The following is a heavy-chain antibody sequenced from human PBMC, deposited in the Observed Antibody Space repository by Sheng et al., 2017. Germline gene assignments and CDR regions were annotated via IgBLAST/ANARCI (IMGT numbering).Heavy chain of an antibody. Sequence: QVQLVESGGGLVKPGGSLRLSCAASGFTFSDYYMSWIRQAPGKGLEWVSYISSSSSYTNYADSVKGRFTISRDNAKNSLYLQMNSLRAEDTAVYYCARRRKVYYYYYMDVWGKGTTVTVSS. V-gene: IGHV3-11*05. CDR1: GFTFSDYY. CDR2: ISSSSSYT. CDR3: ARRRKVYYYYYMDV. J-gene: IGHJ6*03.